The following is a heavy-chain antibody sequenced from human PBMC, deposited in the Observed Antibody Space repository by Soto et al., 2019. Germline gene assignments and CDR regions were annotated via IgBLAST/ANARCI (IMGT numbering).Heavy chain of an antibody. CDR1: DDSSSSYK. V-gene: IGHV4-59*08. CDR2: IDSSGGT. J-gene: IGHJ6*02. D-gene: IGHD3-10*01. CDR3: VRQGFGRLHGLVDV. Sequence: QVQLQESGPGLVKPSETLSLTCTVSDDSSSSYKWSWIRQPPGRRLGWIGYIDSSGGTSYNPSLQSRVTIXVXTXXKPFSLKLSSVTAADTAVYYCVRQGFGRLHGLVDVWGQGTTVTVSS.